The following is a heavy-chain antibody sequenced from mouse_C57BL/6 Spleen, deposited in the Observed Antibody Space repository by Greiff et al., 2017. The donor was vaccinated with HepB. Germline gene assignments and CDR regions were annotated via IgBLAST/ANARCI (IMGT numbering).Heavy chain of an antibody. D-gene: IGHD1-1*01. CDR1: GYTFTDYY. CDR2: INPYNGGT. V-gene: IGHV1-19*01. CDR3: ARVEYYYGSSPYYYAMDY. Sequence: EVKLVESGPVLVKPGASVKMSCKASGYTFTDYYMNWVKQSHGKSLEWIGVINPYNGGTSYNQKFKGKATLTVDKSSSTAYMELNSLTSEDSAVYYCARVEYYYGSSPYYYAMDYWGQGTSVTVSS. J-gene: IGHJ4*01.